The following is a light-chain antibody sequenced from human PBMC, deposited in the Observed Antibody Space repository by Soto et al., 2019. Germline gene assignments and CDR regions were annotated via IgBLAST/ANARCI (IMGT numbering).Light chain of an antibody. CDR2: EVS. V-gene: IGLV2-8*01. CDR1: SSDVGGYNY. Sequence: QSVLTQPPSASGSPGQSVTISCTGTSSDVGGYNYVSWYQQHPGKAPKVMIYEVSKRPSGVPDRFSGSKSGNTASLIVSGLQAEDEADYYCSSYAGSRGWVFGGGTQLTVL. CDR3: SSYAGSRGWV. J-gene: IGLJ3*02.